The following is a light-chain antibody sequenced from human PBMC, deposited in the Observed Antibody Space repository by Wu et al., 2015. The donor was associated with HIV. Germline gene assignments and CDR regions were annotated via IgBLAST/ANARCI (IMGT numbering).Light chain of an antibody. CDR2: ATS. V-gene: IGKV3-15*01. Sequence: EIVMTQSPATLPLSPGERATLSCRASQDVGKYVAWYQQKPGQAPRLLISATSTRASGIPARFIGSGSGTEFALTIDSLQSEDFAIYFCQQYEHWPPLTFGGGTTVEI. CDR1: QDVGKY. J-gene: IGKJ4*01. CDR3: QQYEHWPPLT.